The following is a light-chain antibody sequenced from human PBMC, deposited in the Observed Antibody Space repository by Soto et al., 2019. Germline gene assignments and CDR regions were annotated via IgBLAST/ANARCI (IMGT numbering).Light chain of an antibody. Sequence: TLSLSPGERATLSCGASESVTSNYLAWYQQKPGQAPRLLIFGASTRATGIPDRFSGSGSGTDFTLTISRLEPEDFAVYYCQHYYTSYTTFGQGTKVDIK. V-gene: IGKV3-20*01. CDR3: QHYYTSYTT. CDR2: GAS. J-gene: IGKJ1*01. CDR1: ESVTSNY.